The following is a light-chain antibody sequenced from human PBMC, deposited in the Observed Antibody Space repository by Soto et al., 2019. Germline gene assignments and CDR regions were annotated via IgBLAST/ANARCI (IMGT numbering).Light chain of an antibody. Sequence: QAVVTQPPSASGSPGQSVTISCAGTSSDVGGYNYVSWYQQVPGKAPKLMIYEVTKRPSGVPDRFSGSKSGNTASLTVSGLQAEDEADYYCSSCAGSNNLVFGGGTKLTVL. V-gene: IGLV2-8*01. CDR3: SSCAGSNNLV. CDR1: SSDVGGYNY. CDR2: EVT. J-gene: IGLJ3*02.